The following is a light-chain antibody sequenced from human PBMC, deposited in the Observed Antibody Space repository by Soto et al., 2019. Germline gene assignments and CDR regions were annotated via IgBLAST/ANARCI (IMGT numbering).Light chain of an antibody. V-gene: IGKV4-1*01. CDR3: QQYSSPPWT. J-gene: IGKJ1*01. Sequence: DIVMTQSPDSLAVSLGERATINCKSSQSVLYSSNNKNYLAWYQQKPGQPPKLLIYWASTRESGVPDRFSGSGSGTDSTLTISSLQAEDVAVYYCQQYSSPPWTFGQGTKVEIK. CDR2: WAS. CDR1: QSVLYSSNNKNY.